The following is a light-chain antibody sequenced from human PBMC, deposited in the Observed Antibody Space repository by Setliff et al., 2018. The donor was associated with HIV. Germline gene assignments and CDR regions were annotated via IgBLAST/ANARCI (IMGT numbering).Light chain of an antibody. CDR2: GAS. CDR1: QSVSSNY. J-gene: IGKJ4*01. Sequence: EIVLMQSPGTLSLSPGERATLSCRASQSVSSNYLTWYQQKPGQSPRIVIFGASSRAPGIPDRFAGSGSGTDFTLTITRLEPEDFAVYYCQYYVASPQRVTFGGGTKVDIK. V-gene: IGKV3-20*01. CDR3: QYYVASPQRVT.